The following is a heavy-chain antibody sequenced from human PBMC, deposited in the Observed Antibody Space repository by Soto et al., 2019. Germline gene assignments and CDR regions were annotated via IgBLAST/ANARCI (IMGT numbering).Heavy chain of an antibody. CDR2: IWYDGSNK. V-gene: IGHV3-33*01. D-gene: IGHD3-3*01. CDR3: ARPSRDFWSGSYGMDV. CDR1: GFTFSSYG. J-gene: IGHJ6*02. Sequence: QVQLVESGGGVVQPGRSLRLSCAASGFTFSSYGMHWVRQAPGKGLEWVAVIWYDGSNKYYADSVKGRFTISRDNSKNALYLQMNSLRAEDTAVYYCARPSRDFWSGSYGMDVWGQGTTVTVSS.